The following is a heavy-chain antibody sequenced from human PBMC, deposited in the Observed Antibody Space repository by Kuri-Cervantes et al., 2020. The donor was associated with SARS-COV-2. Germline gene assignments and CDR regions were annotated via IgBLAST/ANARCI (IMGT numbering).Heavy chain of an antibody. CDR3: ARESAQGTFGGVIVIIDY. Sequence: GSLRLSCTVSGGSISSYYWSWIRQPAGKGLEWIGRIYTSGSTNYNPSLKSRVTMSVDTSKNQFSLKLSSVTAADTAGYYCARESAQGTFGGVIVIIDYWGQGTMVTVSS. V-gene: IGHV4-4*07. D-gene: IGHD3-16*02. CDR2: IYTSGST. J-gene: IGHJ4*02. CDR1: GGSISSYY.